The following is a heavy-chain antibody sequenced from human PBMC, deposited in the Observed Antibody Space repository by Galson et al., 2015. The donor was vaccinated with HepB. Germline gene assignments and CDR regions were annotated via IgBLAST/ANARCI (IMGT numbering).Heavy chain of an antibody. V-gene: IGHV1-18*01. J-gene: IGHJ4*02. CDR1: GFTFTSYG. CDR3: AREGSGYYWAY. D-gene: IGHD3-3*01. CDR2: ISPYNGNT. Sequence: SVKVSCKASGFTFTSYGISWVRQAPGQGLEWMGWISPYNGNTDYAQKFQGRVTMTTDTSTSTAYMELRSLRSDDTAVYYCAREGSGYYWAYWGQGTLVTVSS.